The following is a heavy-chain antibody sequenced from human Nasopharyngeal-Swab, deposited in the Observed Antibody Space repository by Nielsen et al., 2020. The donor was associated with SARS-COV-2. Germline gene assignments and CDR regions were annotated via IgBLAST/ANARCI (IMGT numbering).Heavy chain of an antibody. CDR1: GFTFSNYA. Sequence: GGSLRLSCAASGFTFSNYAMSWVRQAPGKGLEWVSTISGGGGITYYADSVKGRFTISRDNAKNTLYLQMNSLRAEDTAVYYCARYGRTTVDYWGQGTLVTVSS. J-gene: IGHJ4*02. CDR3: ARYGRTTVDY. CDR2: ISGGGGIT. V-gene: IGHV3-23*01. D-gene: IGHD2/OR15-2a*01.